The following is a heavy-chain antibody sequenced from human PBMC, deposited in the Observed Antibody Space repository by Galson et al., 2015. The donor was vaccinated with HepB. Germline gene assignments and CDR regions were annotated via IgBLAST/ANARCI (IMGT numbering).Heavy chain of an antibody. Sequence: SLRLSCAASGFTFSSYAMSWVRQAPGKGLEWVSAISGSGGSTYYADSVKGRFTISRDNSKNTLYLQMNSLRAEDTAVYYCAKDKGGYSSSPLDYWGQGTLVTVSS. CDR3: AKDKGGYSSSPLDY. J-gene: IGHJ4*02. V-gene: IGHV3-23*01. D-gene: IGHD6-6*01. CDR1: GFTFSSYA. CDR2: ISGSGGST.